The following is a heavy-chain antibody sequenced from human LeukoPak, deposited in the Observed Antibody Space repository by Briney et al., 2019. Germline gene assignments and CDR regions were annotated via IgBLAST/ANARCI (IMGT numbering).Heavy chain of an antibody. CDR1: GFTVSSNY. J-gene: IGHJ4*02. V-gene: IGHV3-53*01. Sequence: GGSLRLSCAASGFTVSSNYMSWVRQAPGKGLEWVSVIYSGGSTYYADSVKGRFTISRDNSKNTLYLQMNSLRAEDTAVYYCARVNSYGDYLVFDYWGQGTLVTVSS. CDR2: IYSGGST. CDR3: ARVNSYGDYLVFDY. D-gene: IGHD4-17*01.